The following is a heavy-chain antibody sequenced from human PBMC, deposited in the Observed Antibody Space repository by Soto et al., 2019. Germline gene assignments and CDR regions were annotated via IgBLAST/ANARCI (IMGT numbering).Heavy chain of an antibody. CDR2: IYFNGNT. D-gene: IGHD2-2*01. J-gene: IGHJ5*02. V-gene: IGHV4-39*01. Sequence: QVQLQESGPGLVKPSETLSLTCNISGGSVSDTSYYWGWIRQSPVKGLEWIANIYFNGNTYYNPSLKSPVTISLDTSKNQFSLKLTSVTAADTAVYYCTRQYLGCFDPWGQGTLVTVSS. CDR3: TRQYLGCFDP. CDR1: GGSVSDTSYY.